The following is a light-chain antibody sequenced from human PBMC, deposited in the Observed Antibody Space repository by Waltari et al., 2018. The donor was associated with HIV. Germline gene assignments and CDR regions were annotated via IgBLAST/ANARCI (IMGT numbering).Light chain of an antibody. J-gene: IGKJ1*01. V-gene: IGKV1-39*01. CDR1: QDINKY. CDR2: GAT. CDR3: LQSFKTPLT. Sequence: DIQMTQSPSSLSASVGDRVTFTCRSSQDINKYLNWFQQNPGQAPKILIHGATRLESGVPSRFRGSGSGTDFSLTISSLQPEDFATYFCLQSFKTPLTFGPGTKVEIK.